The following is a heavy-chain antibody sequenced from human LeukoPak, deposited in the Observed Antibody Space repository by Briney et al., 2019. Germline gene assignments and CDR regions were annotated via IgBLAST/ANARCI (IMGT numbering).Heavy chain of an antibody. CDR2: IKQDGSEK. V-gene: IGHV3-7*01. J-gene: IGHJ4*02. CDR1: GFTFSSYW. Sequence: GGSLRLSCAASGFTFSSYWMSWVRQAPGKGLEWVANIKQDGSEKYYVDSVKGRFTISRDNAKNSLYLQMNSLRAEDTAVYYCARLGLGGKYCSSTSCQFDYWGQGTLVTVSS. CDR3: ARLGLGGKYCSSTSCQFDY. D-gene: IGHD2-2*01.